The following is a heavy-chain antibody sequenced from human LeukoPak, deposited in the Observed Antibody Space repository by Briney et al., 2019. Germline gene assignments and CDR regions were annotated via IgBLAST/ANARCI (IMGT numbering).Heavy chain of an antibody. CDR2: IYYSGST. CDR1: GGSISSGNLY. D-gene: IGHD3-3*01. J-gene: IGHJ4*02. Sequence: SQTLSLTCTVSGGSISSGNLYWSWIRQRPGKGLEWIGYIYYSGSTYYNTSLKSRVTISVDTSKNQFSLKLSSVTAADTAVYYCARVGEWSGLLDYWGQGTLVTVSS. CDR3: ARVGEWSGLLDY. V-gene: IGHV4-30-4*08.